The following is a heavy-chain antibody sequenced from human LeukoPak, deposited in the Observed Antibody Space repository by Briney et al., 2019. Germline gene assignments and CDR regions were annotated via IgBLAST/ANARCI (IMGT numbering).Heavy chain of an antibody. CDR3: ASAISWNYWSGGPGGLWFDP. D-gene: IGHD1-7*01. V-gene: IGHV4-31*03. CDR2: IYYSGST. J-gene: IGHJ5*02. Sequence: PSETLSLTCTVSGGSISSGGYYWSWIRQHPGKGLEWIGYIYYSGSTYYNPSLKSRVTISVDTSKNQFSLKLSSVIAADTAVYYCASAISWNYWSGGPGGLWFDPWGQGTLVTVSS. CDR1: GGSISSGGYY.